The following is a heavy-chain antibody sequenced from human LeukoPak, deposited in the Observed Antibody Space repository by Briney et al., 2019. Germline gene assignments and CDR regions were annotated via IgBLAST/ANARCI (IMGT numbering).Heavy chain of an antibody. CDR3: ARDPHYDFWSGYRYYYYMDV. J-gene: IGHJ6*03. CDR2: ISYDGSNK. D-gene: IGHD3-3*01. CDR1: GFTFSSYA. V-gene: IGHV3-30*04. Sequence: GGSLRLSCAASGFTFSSYAMHWVRQAPAKGLEWVAVISYDGSNKYYADSVKGRFTISRDNSKNTLYLQMNSLRAEDTAVYYCARDPHYDFWSGYRYYYYMDVWGKGTTVTVS.